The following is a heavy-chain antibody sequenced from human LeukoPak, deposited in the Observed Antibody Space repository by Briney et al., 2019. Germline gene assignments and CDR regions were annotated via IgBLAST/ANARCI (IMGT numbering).Heavy chain of an antibody. Sequence: SETLSLTCTVSGGSFSSSSYYWAWIRQPPGKGLEWIGEINHSGSTNYNPSLKSRVTISVDTSKNQFSLKLSSVTAADTAVYYCARVPNYYGSGSRPRRYYYMDVWGKGTTVTVSS. V-gene: IGHV4-39*07. D-gene: IGHD3-10*01. CDR2: INHSGST. CDR3: ARVPNYYGSGSRPRRYYYMDV. J-gene: IGHJ6*03. CDR1: GGSFSSSSYY.